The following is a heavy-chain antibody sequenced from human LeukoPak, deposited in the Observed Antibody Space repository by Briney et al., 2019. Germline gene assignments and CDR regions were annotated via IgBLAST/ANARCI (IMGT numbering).Heavy chain of an antibody. CDR3: ARGYGPEYFQH. D-gene: IGHD5-18*01. Sequence: PGGSLRLSCAASGFTVSSNYMSWVRQAPGKGLEWVSVIYSGGSTYYADSVKGRFTISRENSENTLYLQMSSLRAVDTAVYYCARGYGPEYFQHWGQGTLVTVSS. V-gene: IGHV3-53*01. CDR2: IYSGGST. CDR1: GFTVSSNY. J-gene: IGHJ1*01.